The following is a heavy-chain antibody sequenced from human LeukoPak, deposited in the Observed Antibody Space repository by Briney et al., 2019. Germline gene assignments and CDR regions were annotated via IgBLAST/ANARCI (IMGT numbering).Heavy chain of an antibody. D-gene: IGHD6-13*01. CDR1: GYTFTGYY. CDR3: ARDPGIAAAGTVNWFDP. Sequence: ASVKVSCKASGYTFTGYYMHWVRQAPGQGREWMGWINPNSGGTNYAQKFQGRVTMTRDTSISTAYMELSRLRSDDTAVYYCARDPGIAAAGTVNWFDPWGQGTLVTVSS. CDR2: INPNSGGT. V-gene: IGHV1-2*02. J-gene: IGHJ5*02.